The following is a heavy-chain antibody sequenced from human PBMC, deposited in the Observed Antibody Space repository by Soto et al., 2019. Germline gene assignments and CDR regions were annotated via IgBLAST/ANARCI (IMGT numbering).Heavy chain of an antibody. CDR3: ARDLEVDIVTSNWFDP. V-gene: IGHV3-30-3*01. J-gene: IGHJ5*02. CDR2: ISYDGSNK. CDR1: GFTFSSYA. Sequence: GGSLRLSCAASGFTFSSYAMHWVRQAPGKGLEWVAVISYDGSNKYYADSVKGRFTISRDNSKNTLYLQMNSLRAEDTAVYYCARDLEVDIVTSNWFDPWGQGTLVTVSS. D-gene: IGHD2-2*03.